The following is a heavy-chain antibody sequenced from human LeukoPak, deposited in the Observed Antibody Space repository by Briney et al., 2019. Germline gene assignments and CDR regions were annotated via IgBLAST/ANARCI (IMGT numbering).Heavy chain of an antibody. J-gene: IGHJ1*01. CDR2: ISASGSYV. D-gene: IGHD6-6*01. CDR3: VNEYSSSSGRYFQY. V-gene: IGHV3-11*04. CDR1: GFIFSSEY. Sequence: PGGSLRLSCAASGFIFSSEYMSWIRQGPGKGPEWVSYISASGSYVNYADSVQGRFTISRDNAKNSLYLQMNSLRAEDTAVYYCVNEYSSSSGRYFQYWGQGTLVTVSS.